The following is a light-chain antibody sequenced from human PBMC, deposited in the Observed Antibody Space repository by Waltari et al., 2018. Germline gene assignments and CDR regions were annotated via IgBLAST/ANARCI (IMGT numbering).Light chain of an antibody. V-gene: IGKV1-39*01. CDR3: QQSYIIPYT. CDR2: TAS. J-gene: IGKJ2*01. CDR1: QSISSY. Sequence: DIQMTQSPSSLSASVGVRVTIPCRASQSISSYLNWYQQKPGKAPRLLIFTASSLESGVPSRFRGRGSGTDFTLTISSLQPEDFATYYCQQSYIIPYTFGQGTKLEIK.